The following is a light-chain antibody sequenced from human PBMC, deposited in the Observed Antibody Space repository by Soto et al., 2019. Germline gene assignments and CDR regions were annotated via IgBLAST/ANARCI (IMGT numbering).Light chain of an antibody. J-gene: IGKJ5*01. Sequence: DIQMTQSPSSLSASVGDRVTITCRASQSIANYLNWYQQKPGKAPKLLIYAASSLQSGVPSRFSGSGFGTDFTLTVSSLQPEDFATYYCQQSYSPPPVTFGQGTRLEI. CDR2: AAS. CDR1: QSIANY. V-gene: IGKV1-39*01. CDR3: QQSYSPPPVT.